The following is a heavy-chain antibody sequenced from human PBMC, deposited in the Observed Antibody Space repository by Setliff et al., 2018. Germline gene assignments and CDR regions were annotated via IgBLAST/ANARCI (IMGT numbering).Heavy chain of an antibody. V-gene: IGHV3-7*03. CDR3: VRSRTTNHDFWSGLNAFDI. CDR2: IKQDGSDK. D-gene: IGHD3-3*01. CDR1: GYTFSSYW. Sequence: GGSLRLSCAASGYTFSSYWMSWVRQAPGKGLEWVANIKQDGSDKYYVDSVKGRFTISRDNAKNSLSLQMNSLRAEDTAVYYCVRSRTTNHDFWSGLNAFDIWGQGTMVTVSS. J-gene: IGHJ3*02.